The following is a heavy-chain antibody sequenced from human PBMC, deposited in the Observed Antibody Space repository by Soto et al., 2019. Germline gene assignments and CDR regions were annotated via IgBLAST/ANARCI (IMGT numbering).Heavy chain of an antibody. CDR3: ARGRYLDSSDYWVANLPFDH. V-gene: IGHV3-23*01. CDR2: ISDSGFST. J-gene: IGHJ4*02. D-gene: IGHD3-22*01. CDR1: GFTFRNFA. Sequence: GGSLRLSCTASGFTFRNFAMNWVRQAPGEGLEWVSAISDSGFSTYSTDSVKGRFTISRDNSENTLFLQMNNLRDEDTALYYCARGRYLDSSDYWVANLPFDHWGLGTLVTVSS.